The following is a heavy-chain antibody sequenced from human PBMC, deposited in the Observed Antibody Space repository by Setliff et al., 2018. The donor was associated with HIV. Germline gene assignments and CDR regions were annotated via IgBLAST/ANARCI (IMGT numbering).Heavy chain of an antibody. Sequence: SGPTLVNPTQTLTLTCTFSGFSLSTSGVGVGWIRQPPGKALEWLALIYWDDDKRYSPSLKNRLTITKDTSKNQVLLTMTNMDPLDTATYYCARDPGSGWYVNRYLDYWGQGTLVTVSS. D-gene: IGHD6-19*01. CDR2: IYWDDDK. J-gene: IGHJ4*02. V-gene: IGHV2-5*02. CDR3: ARDPGSGWYVNRYLDY. CDR1: GFSLSTSGVG.